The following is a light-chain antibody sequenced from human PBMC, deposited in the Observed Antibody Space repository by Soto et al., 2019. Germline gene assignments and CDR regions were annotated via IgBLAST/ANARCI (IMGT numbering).Light chain of an antibody. CDR2: KAP. CDR3: QQYKDYSPVCS. V-gene: IGKV1-5*03. CDR1: QSISSW. J-gene: IGKJ2*04. Sequence: DIQMTQSPSILSASVGDRVTITCRASQSISSWLAWYQQKPGKAPNLLIHKAPHLESGVPSRFSGSGSGTEFTLTISSLQPGDFATYYCQQYKDYSPVCSFGQGTKVEIK.